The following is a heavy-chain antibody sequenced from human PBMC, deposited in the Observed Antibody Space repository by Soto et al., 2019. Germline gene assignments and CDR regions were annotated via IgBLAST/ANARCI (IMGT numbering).Heavy chain of an antibody. CDR1: GGSISSGDYY. CDR3: ARETPLRGGSNYGYDY. J-gene: IGHJ4*02. D-gene: IGHD4-4*01. CDR2: IYYSGST. V-gene: IGHV4-30-4*01. Sequence: PSETLSLTCTVSGGSISSGDYYWSWIRQPPGKGLEWIGYIYYSGSTYYNPSLKSRVTISVDTSKNQFSLKLSSVTAADTAVYYCARETPLRGGSNYGYDYWGQGTLVTVSS.